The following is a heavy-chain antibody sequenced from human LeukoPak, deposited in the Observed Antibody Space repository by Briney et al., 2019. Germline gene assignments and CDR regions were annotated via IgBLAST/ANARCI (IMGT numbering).Heavy chain of an antibody. CDR2: INHSGST. CDR1: GGSFSGYY. Sequence: SEALSVTCAVHGGSFSGYYWSWIRQPPGKGLEWIGEINHSGSTNYNPSLKSRVTISVDTSKNQFSLKLSSVTAADTAVYFCARQGPGGRSFDYWVLGTLVTVSS. V-gene: IGHV4-34*01. D-gene: IGHD2-15*01. CDR3: ARQGPGGRSFDY. J-gene: IGHJ4*02.